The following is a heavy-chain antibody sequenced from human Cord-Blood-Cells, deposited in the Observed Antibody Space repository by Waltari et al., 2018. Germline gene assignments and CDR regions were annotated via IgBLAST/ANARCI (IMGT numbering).Heavy chain of an antibody. CDR2: IDPSDSYT. CDR3: ARQYSSSWHGFDL. D-gene: IGHD6-13*01. V-gene: IGHV5-10-1*01. J-gene: IGHJ2*01. Sequence: EVQLVQSGAEVKKPGESLRISWKGSGYSFTSYWSSWVRQMPGKGLEWMGRIDPSDSYTNYRPSFQGHVTISADKSISTAYLQWSSLKASDTAMYYCARQYSSSWHGFDLWGRGTLVTVSS. CDR1: GYSFTSYW.